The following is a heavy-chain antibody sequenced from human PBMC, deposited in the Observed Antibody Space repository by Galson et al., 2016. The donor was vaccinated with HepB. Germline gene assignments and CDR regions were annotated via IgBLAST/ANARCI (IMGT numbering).Heavy chain of an antibody. J-gene: IGHJ4*02. CDR3: ARDADWNLDY. Sequence: SVKVSCKASGYTFTSYGISWVRQAPGQGLEWMGWISTYSGNTNYGKRLQGRVTMTTDTSTSTAYMALRSLRYDDTAVYYCARDADWNLDYWGQGTLVTVSS. CDR1: GYTFTSYG. V-gene: IGHV1-18*01. D-gene: IGHD1-1*01. CDR2: ISTYSGNT.